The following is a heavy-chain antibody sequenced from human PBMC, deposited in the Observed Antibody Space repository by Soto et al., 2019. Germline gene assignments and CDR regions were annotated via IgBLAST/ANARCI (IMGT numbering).Heavy chain of an antibody. Sequence: ASVKVSCKASGYTFTSYGIIWVRQAPGQGLEWMGWISAYNGNTNYAQKLQGRVTMTTDTSTSTAYMELRSLRSDDTSVYYCARGSTMVRGVIWGIGYYYYYGMDVWGQGTTVTVSS. CDR1: GYTFTSYG. D-gene: IGHD3-10*01. CDR3: ARGSTMVRGVIWGIGYYYYYGMDV. V-gene: IGHV1-18*04. J-gene: IGHJ6*02. CDR2: ISAYNGNT.